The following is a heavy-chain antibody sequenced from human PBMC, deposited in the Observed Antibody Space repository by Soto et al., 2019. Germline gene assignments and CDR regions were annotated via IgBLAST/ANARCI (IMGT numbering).Heavy chain of an antibody. J-gene: IGHJ4*02. D-gene: IGHD5-12*01. CDR2: INVYNGNT. Sequence: ASVKVSCKASGYTFTNYGISWVRQAPGQGLEWMGWINVYNGNTKYAQKVQGRVTMTTDTSTSTAYMELRSLRSDDTAVYYCARRIVATETFDYWGQGTLVTVS. CDR3: ARRIVATETFDY. CDR1: GYTFTNYG. V-gene: IGHV1-18*01.